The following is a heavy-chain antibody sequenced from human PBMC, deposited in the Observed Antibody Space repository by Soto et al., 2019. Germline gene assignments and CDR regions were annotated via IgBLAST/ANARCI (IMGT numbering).Heavy chain of an antibody. V-gene: IGHV3-21*01. J-gene: IGHJ5*01. D-gene: IGHD1-7*01. CDR2: ISSSGSFM. Sequence: EVQLVESGGGLVKPGGSLRLSCAASGFTFSSDSMGWVRQAPGKRLEWVASISSSGSFMNYADSVKGRFTISRDNAKNSLYLQMRSLKDEDTAVYYCARDPPSGTTLDWFDSWGQGTLVTVSS. CDR1: GFTFSSDS. CDR3: ARDPPSGTTLDWFDS.